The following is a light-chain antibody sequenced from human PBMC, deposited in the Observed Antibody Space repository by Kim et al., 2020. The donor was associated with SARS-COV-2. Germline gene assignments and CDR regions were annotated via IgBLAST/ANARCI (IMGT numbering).Light chain of an antibody. CDR2: DVS. CDR1: QSVETH. J-gene: IGKJ1*01. Sequence: EIVLTQSPASLSLSPGGRAILSCRASQSVETHLAWYQHKPGQTPRLLIYDVSSRATGIPARFSGGGSGTDFTLTISSLEPEDSAIYYCQQRSNWWTFGQGTKVDIK. V-gene: IGKV3-11*01. CDR3: QQRSNWWT.